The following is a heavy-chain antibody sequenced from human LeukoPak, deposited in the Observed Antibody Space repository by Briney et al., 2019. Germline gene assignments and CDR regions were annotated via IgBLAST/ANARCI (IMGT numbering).Heavy chain of an antibody. CDR1: GFTFSSYG. J-gene: IGHJ4*02. Sequence: PGRSLRLSCAESGFTFSSYGMHWVRQAPGKGLEWVAVIWYDGSNKYYADSVKGRFTISRDNSKNTLYLQMNSLRAEDTAVYYCARDPVVISGGFDYWGQGTLVTVSS. V-gene: IGHV3-33*01. CDR3: ARDPVVISGGFDY. CDR2: IWYDGSNK. D-gene: IGHD3-22*01.